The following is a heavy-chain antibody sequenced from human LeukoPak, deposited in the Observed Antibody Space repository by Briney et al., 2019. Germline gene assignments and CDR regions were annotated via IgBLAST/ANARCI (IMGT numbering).Heavy chain of an antibody. CDR3: AAQDTAMVWYYFDY. CDR1: GGSISSGSYY. D-gene: IGHD5-18*01. CDR2: IYTSGST. V-gene: IGHV4-61*02. J-gene: IGHJ4*02. Sequence: PSGTLSLTCTVSGGSISSGSYYWSWIRQPAGKGLEWIGRIYTSGSTNYNPSLKSRVTISVDTSKNQFSLKLSSVTAADTAVYYCAAQDTAMVWYYFDYWGQGTLVTVSS.